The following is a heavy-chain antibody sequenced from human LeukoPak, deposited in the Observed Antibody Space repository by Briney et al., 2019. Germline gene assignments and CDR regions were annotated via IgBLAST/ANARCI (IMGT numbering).Heavy chain of an antibody. Sequence: PGGSLRLSCAASGFTFSSYEMNWVRQAPGKGLEWVSYISSSSSTIYYADSVKGRFTISRDNAKNSLYLQMNSLRAEDTAVYYCARLDYYGTQRFDYWGQGALVTVSS. V-gene: IGHV3-48*01. D-gene: IGHD3-10*01. CDR2: ISSSSSTI. CDR3: ARLDYYGTQRFDY. J-gene: IGHJ4*02. CDR1: GFTFSSYE.